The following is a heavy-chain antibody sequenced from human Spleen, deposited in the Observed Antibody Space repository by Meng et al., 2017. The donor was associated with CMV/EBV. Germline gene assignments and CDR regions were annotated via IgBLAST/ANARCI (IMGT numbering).Heavy chain of an antibody. D-gene: IGHD2-2*02. CDR2: ISAYNGNT. Sequence: ASVKVSCKASGYTFTSYGISWVRQAPGQGLEWMGWISAYNGNTNYAQKFQGRVTMTRDTSISTAYMELSRLRSDDTAVYYCARGHCSSTSCYISHYYYGMDVWGQGTTVTVSS. J-gene: IGHJ6*02. CDR1: GYTFTSYG. CDR3: ARGHCSSTSCYISHYYYGMDV. V-gene: IGHV1-18*01.